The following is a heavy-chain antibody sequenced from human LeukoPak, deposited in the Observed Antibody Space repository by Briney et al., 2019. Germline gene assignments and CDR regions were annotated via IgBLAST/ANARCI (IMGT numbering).Heavy chain of an antibody. CDR1: GDPFTGHF. CDR2: INPNRGGT. V-gene: IGHV1-2*02. CDR3: AISVQAAAIPAFDY. D-gene: IGHD6-25*01. J-gene: IGHJ4*02. Sequence: ASVKVSCKASGDPFTGHFIHWMRQAAGQGLEWKGYINPNRGGTNYARDFQGRVTMTRDSSRSTSFMELSRVRSDETATYYCAISVQAAAIPAFDYWGQGTLITVSS.